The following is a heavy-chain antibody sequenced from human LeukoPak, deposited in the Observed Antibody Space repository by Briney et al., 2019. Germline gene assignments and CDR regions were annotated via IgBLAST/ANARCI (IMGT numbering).Heavy chain of an antibody. J-gene: IGHJ5*02. CDR3: ARTGPYGDSDPPNWFDP. Sequence: GASVKVSCEASGYTFTSYGISWVRQAPGQGLEWMGWISAYNGNTNYAQKLQGRVTMTTDTSTSTAYMELRSLRSDDTAVYYCARTGPYGDSDPPNWFDPWGQGTLVTVSS. V-gene: IGHV1-18*01. CDR1: GYTFTSYG. D-gene: IGHD4-17*01. CDR2: ISAYNGNT.